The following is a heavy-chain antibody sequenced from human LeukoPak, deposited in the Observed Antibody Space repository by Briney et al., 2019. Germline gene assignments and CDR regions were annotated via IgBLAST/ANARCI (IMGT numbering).Heavy chain of an antibody. CDR3: ARFTRRYCTNGVCYSVYYYYGMDV. J-gene: IGHJ6*02. CDR1: GFTFSDYY. D-gene: IGHD2-8*01. V-gene: IGHV4-34*01. Sequence: GSLRLSCAASGFTFSDYYMSWIRQPPGKGLEWIGEINHSGSTNYNPSPKSRVTISADTSKNQFSLKLSSVTAADTAVYYCARFTRRYCTNGVCYSVYYYYGMDVWGQGTTVTVSS. CDR2: INHSGST.